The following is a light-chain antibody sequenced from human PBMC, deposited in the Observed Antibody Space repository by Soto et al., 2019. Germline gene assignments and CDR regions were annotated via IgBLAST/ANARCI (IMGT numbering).Light chain of an antibody. Sequence: EIVLTQSPGALSLSPGERATLSCRASQSVTNNFLAWYQQRPAQAPRLLISDASTRAEGTPDRFSGSGSGTDFTLIISSLEPEDSAVYYCQQFGGSPMYTFGQGTKVEIK. CDR1: QSVTNNF. J-gene: IGKJ2*01. CDR2: DAS. V-gene: IGKV3-20*01. CDR3: QQFGGSPMYT.